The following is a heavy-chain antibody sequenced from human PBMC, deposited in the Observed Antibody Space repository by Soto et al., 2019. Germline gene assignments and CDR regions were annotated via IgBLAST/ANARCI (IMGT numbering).Heavy chain of an antibody. CDR1: GYNFASYW. J-gene: IGHJ6*02. CDR3: ARPVLDYYYYYGLDV. CDR2: IYPEDSDT. Sequence: GESLKISCQGSGYNFASYWTAWVRQMPGKGLEWMGIIYPEDSDTKYSPSFKGQVTISADRSINTVFLQWRSLKASDTAIYYCARPVLDYYYYYGLDVWGQGTAVTVSS. V-gene: IGHV5-51*01.